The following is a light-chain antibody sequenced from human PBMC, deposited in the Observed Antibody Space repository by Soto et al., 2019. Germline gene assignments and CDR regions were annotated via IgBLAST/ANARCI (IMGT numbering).Light chain of an antibody. CDR1: QGINNF. V-gene: IGKV1-39*01. Sequence: DIQMTQSPSSLSASVGDRVTITCRASQGINNFLNWYQQKPGKAPKLLIYTASSLQSGVPSRFSGSGSGTDFTLTISSLQPEDFATYYCQQSYTTPMYTFGQGTRLDMK. CDR2: TAS. J-gene: IGKJ2*01. CDR3: QQSYTTPMYT.